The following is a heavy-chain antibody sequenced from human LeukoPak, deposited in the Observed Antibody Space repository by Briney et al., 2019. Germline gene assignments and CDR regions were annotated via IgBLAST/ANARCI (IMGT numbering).Heavy chain of an antibody. CDR2: IYYSGST. V-gene: IGHV4-59*01. J-gene: IGHJ6*02. Sequence: PSETLSLTCTVSGGSISSYYWSWIRQPPGKGLEWIGYIYYSGSTNYNPSLKSRVTISVDTSKNQFSLKLSSVTAADTAVYYCARDPRIAAAVYYGMDVGGQGTRVTVSS. CDR3: ARDPRIAAAVYYGMDV. D-gene: IGHD6-13*01. CDR1: GGSISSYY.